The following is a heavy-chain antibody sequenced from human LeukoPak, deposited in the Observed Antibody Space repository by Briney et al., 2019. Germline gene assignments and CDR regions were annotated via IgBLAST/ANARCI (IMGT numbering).Heavy chain of an antibody. CDR2: ISYDGSNK. CDR1: GFTFSSYA. V-gene: IGHV3-30*04. Sequence: GGSLRLSCAASGFTFSSYAMHWVRQAPGKGLEWVAVISYDGSNKHYADSVKGRFTISRDNSKTTLYLQMNSLRAEDMAVYYCARDWQYYDSSGYFDSWGQGTLVTVSS. CDR3: ARDWQYYDSSGYFDS. D-gene: IGHD3-22*01. J-gene: IGHJ4*02.